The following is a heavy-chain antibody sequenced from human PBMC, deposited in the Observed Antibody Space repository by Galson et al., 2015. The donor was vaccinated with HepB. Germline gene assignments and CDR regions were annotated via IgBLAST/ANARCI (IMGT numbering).Heavy chain of an antibody. Sequence: LRLSCAASGFTFSSYAMSWVRQAPGKGLAWGSGISGSGGSTYYADSVKGRLTISSDNSKNTLYLKMNSLRAEDTAVYYCAKDLDYYDSSTGDWGQGTMVTVSS. CDR2: ISGSGGST. CDR3: AKDLDYYDSSTGD. D-gene: IGHD3-22*01. CDR1: GFTFSSYA. V-gene: IGHV3-23*01. J-gene: IGHJ3*01.